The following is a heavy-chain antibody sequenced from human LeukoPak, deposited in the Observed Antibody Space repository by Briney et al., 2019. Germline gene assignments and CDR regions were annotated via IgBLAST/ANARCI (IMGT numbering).Heavy chain of an antibody. Sequence: ASVKVSCKASGGTFSSYAISWVRQAPGQGLEWMGGIIPIFGTANYAQKFQGRVTITADESTSTAYMELSSLRSEGTAVYYCARSGGYQRGAFDYWGQGTLVTVSS. CDR1: GGTFSSYA. D-gene: IGHD5-12*01. CDR2: IIPIFGTA. V-gene: IGHV1-69*13. CDR3: ARSGGYQRGAFDY. J-gene: IGHJ4*02.